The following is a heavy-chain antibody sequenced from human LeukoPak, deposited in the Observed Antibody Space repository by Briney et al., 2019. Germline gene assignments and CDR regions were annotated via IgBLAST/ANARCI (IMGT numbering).Heavy chain of an antibody. CDR1: GYSFTNYW. J-gene: IGHJ3*02. D-gene: IGHD1-26*01. CDR2: IYPADSDT. Sequence: RGESLRISCKGSGYSFTNYWIGWVRQMPGKGLEWMGIIYPADSDTRYSPSFRGQVTISADKSISTAYLQWSSLKALATAMYYCARSIVGTTDAFDIWGQGTMVTVSS. CDR3: ARSIVGTTDAFDI. V-gene: IGHV5-51*01.